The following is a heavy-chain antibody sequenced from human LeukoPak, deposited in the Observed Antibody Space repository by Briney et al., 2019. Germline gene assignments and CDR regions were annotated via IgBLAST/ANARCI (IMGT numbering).Heavy chain of an antibody. D-gene: IGHD3-10*01. CDR3: AREQISMIRGFDN. Sequence: SETLSLTCTVSGGSISSYCWSWIRQPPGKGLELIGYIYYSGNTNYNPSLKSRVTISIDTSKKQFSLKLTSVTAADTAVYYCAREQISMIRGFDNWGQGTLVTVSS. V-gene: IGHV4-59*01. CDR2: IYYSGNT. J-gene: IGHJ4*02. CDR1: GGSISSYC.